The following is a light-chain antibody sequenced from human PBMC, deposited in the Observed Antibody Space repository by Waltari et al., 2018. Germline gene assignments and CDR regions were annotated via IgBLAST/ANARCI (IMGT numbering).Light chain of an antibody. Sequence: DIVLTQSPATLSLSPGERATLSCRASQSVSRSYLAWYQQKPGQAPRLLIYDASRRATGLPERFSGSGSGTDFTLTISRLEPEDFAFYYCQQYAALPRTFGQGTRLEIK. CDR3: QQYAALPRT. V-gene: IGKV3D-20*01. J-gene: IGKJ2*01. CDR1: QSVSRSY. CDR2: DAS.